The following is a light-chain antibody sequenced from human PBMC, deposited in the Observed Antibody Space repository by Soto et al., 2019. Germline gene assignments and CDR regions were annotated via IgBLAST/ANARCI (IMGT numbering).Light chain of an antibody. CDR2: EVT. Sequence: QSVQSHPPSASWSPGHSVTISCTGTRSDVGGYNFVSWYQQHPGKAPKLLIYEVTQRPSGVPDRFSASKSGNTASLTVSGLQAEDEADYYCSSYAGSTMGVFGTGTKVTVL. CDR1: RSDVGGYNF. J-gene: IGLJ1*01. CDR3: SSYAGSTMGV. V-gene: IGLV2-8*01.